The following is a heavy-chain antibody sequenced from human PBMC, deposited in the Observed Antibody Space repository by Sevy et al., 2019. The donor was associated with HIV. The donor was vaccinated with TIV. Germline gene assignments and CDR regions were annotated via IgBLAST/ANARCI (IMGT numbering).Heavy chain of an antibody. CDR1: GFAFYEYS. D-gene: IGHD2-8*01. Sequence: GGSLRLSCAASGFAFYEYSMSWIRQAPGKGLEWVAPLSCGCGKINYADSVKGRFTISRDNSKNSFYLQMDNLRVEDNALYYCAREGCSRPHDYWGQGTRVTVSS. V-gene: IGHV3-23*01. J-gene: IGHJ4*02. CDR2: LSCGCGKI. CDR3: AREGCSRPHDY.